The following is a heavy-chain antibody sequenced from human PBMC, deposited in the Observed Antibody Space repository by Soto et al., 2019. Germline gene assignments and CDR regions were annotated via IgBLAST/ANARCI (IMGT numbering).Heavy chain of an antibody. Sequence: QVQLVESGGGVVQPGKSLRLSCAASGFTFMSYGMHWARQAPGKGLEWVAIISHDGSRKYYAESVKGRFTISRDNSKKTLYGKRNGLRAEDRAVYYWAGGGGDSGDFFDSGGHGPLVTVSS. CDR3: AGGGGDSGDFFDS. CDR2: ISHDGSRK. V-gene: IGHV3-33*05. CDR1: GFTFMSYG. J-gene: IGHJ4*01. D-gene: IGHD4-17*01.